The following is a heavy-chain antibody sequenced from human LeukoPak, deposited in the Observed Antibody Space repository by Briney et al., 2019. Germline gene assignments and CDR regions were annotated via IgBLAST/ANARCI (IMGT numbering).Heavy chain of an antibody. J-gene: IGHJ4*02. CDR3: ARPSKSSTWYYFEY. D-gene: IGHD6-13*01. V-gene: IGHV3-7*01. Sequence: GGSLRLSCAASGFTFSTYWMSCVRQAPGKGLEWVANIKESGSEKYYVDSVEGRFTISRDNAENSLSLQMNDLRAEDTAVYYCARPSKSSTWYYFEYWGQGTLVTVSS. CDR2: IKESGSEK. CDR1: GFTFSTYW.